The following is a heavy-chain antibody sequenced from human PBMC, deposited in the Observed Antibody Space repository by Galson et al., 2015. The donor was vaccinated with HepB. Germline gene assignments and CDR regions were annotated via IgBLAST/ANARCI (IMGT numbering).Heavy chain of an antibody. J-gene: IGHJ3*01. Sequence: SLRLSCAVSGFTFSNYAMSWVRQAPGKRLEWVSTVSGSGGNTYYAASVKGRFTISRDNSKNTLYLQMNSLRAGDTAVYYCAKDPSPNHASALDFWGQGTMVTVS. D-gene: IGHD1-14*01. V-gene: IGHV3-23*01. CDR1: GFTFSNYA. CDR2: VSGSGGNT. CDR3: AKDPSPNHASALDF.